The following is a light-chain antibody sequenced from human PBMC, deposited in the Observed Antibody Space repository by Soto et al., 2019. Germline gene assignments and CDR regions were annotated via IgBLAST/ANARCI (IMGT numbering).Light chain of an antibody. CDR3: QQYIRWPLT. V-gene: IGKV3-15*01. CDR2: GAS. J-gene: IGKJ4*01. CDR1: QSVSSN. Sequence: DIVMTQSPATLPVSPGERATLSCRASQSVSSNLAWYQQKPGQAPRFLIYGASTRATGIPARFSGSGSGTEFTLTISSLQSEDFAVYYCQQYIRWPLTFGGGTKVDIK.